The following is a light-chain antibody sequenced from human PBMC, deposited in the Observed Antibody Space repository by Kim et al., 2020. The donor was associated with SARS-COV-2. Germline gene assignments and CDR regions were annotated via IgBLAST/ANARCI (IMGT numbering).Light chain of an antibody. V-gene: IGKV3-11*01. CDR3: QRTSWPIT. Sequence: SLSPGEGATLSCRASHSVGDFLAWYQQRPGQPPRLLIYDASRRATGIPTRFSGSGSGTDFTLTVTTLEPEDFALYYCQRTSWPITFGQGTRLEIK. CDR1: HSVGDF. CDR2: DAS. J-gene: IGKJ5*01.